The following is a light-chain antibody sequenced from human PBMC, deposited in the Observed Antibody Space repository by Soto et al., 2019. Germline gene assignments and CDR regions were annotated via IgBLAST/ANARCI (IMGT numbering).Light chain of an antibody. CDR1: SSNIGAGYD. Sequence: QSVLTQPPSVSGAPGQRVTISCTGSSSNIGAGYDVHWYQQLPGTAPKLLIYGNSNRPSGVPDRFSGSKSGTSASLAITGLQAEDEADYYCQSYDSSQGGGVVFGGGTKVTVL. V-gene: IGLV1-40*01. J-gene: IGLJ2*01. CDR2: GNS. CDR3: QSYDSSQGGGVV.